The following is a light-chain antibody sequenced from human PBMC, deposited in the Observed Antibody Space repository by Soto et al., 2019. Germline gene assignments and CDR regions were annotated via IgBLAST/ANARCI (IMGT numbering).Light chain of an antibody. V-gene: IGLV1-47*01. Sequence: QSVLTQPPSASGTPGQRVTISCSGSRSNIGPNYVYWYQQLPGTAPKLLIDRTTQRPSGVPDRFSGSKSGTSASLVISGLRSEDEADYYCAGWDDDLSGWVFGGGTKLTVL. CDR1: RSNIGPNY. CDR2: RTT. J-gene: IGLJ2*01. CDR3: AGWDDDLSGWV.